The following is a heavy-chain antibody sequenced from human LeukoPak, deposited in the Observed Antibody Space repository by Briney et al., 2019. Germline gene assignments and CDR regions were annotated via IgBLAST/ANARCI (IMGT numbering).Heavy chain of an antibody. J-gene: IGHJ4*02. CDR1: GGSISSSSYY. D-gene: IGHD1-26*01. V-gene: IGHV4-39*01. Sequence: PSETLSLTCTVSGGSISSSSYYWGWIRQPPGKGLEWIGSIYYSGSTYYNPSLKSRVTISVDTSKNQFSLKLSSVTAADTAVYYCARFPAPPSPREYLFYSGSYPGIDYWGQGTLVTVSS. CDR3: ARFPAPPSPREYLFYSGSYPGIDY. CDR2: IYYSGST.